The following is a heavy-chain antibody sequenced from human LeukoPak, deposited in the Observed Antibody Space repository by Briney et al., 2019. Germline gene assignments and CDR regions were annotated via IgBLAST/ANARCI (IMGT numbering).Heavy chain of an antibody. Sequence: GGSLRLSCAESGFTFSSYGMHWVRQAPGKGLEWVAFIRYDGSNKYYADSVKGRFTIPRDNSKNTLYLQTNSLRAEDTAVYYCAKDVVGYCTSTSCSSPGYWGQGTLVTVSS. J-gene: IGHJ4*02. CDR3: AKDVVGYCTSTSCSSPGY. V-gene: IGHV3-30*02. D-gene: IGHD2-2*01. CDR2: IRYDGSNK. CDR1: GFTFSSYG.